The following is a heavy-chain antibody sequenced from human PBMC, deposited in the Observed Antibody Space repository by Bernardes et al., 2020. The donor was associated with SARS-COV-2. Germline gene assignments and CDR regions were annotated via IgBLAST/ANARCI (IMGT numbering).Heavy chain of an antibody. CDR2: IWNDGSDK. CDR3: AREIVVVNSFFDH. D-gene: IGHD3-22*01. CDR1: GFTLSRYG. V-gene: IGHV3-33*01. Sequence: GALSPSGTASGFTLSRYGMHWVRQVPGKGLEWLAVIWNDGSDKRHADSVKGRFTISRDNSKNTLYLQMNSLREEDTAVYYCAREIVVVNSFFDHWGQGTLVTVSS. J-gene: IGHJ4*02.